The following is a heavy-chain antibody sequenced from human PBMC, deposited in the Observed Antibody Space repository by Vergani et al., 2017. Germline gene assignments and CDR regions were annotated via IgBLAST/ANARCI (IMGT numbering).Heavy chain of an antibody. CDR3: ARDPSKAYYDFWSGYHNWFDP. CDR2: IYYSGST. V-gene: IGHV4-59*12. D-gene: IGHD3-3*01. J-gene: IGHJ5*02. CDR1: GGSISSYY. Sequence: QVQLPEWGAGLVKPSETLSLTCTVSGGSISSYYWSWIRQPPGKGLEWIGSIYYSGSTYYNPSLKSRVTISVDTSKNQFSLKLSSVTAADTAVYYCARDPSKAYYDFWSGYHNWFDPWGQGTLVTVSS.